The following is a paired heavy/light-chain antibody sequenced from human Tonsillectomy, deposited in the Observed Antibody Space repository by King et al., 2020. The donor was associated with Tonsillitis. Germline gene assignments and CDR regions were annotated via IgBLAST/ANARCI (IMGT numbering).Heavy chain of an antibody. Sequence: QVQLVQSGAEVKKPGASVKVSCKVSGYSLTELSIHWVRQSPGKGLEWMGGFDPEDGETIYAQKFQVRVTMTEDTSTDTAYMELSSLRSEDTAVYYCATDTGGINWYEGYFDNWGQGTLVTVSS. CDR1: GYSLTELS. V-gene: IGHV1-24*01. D-gene: IGHD2-8*02. CDR3: ATDTGGINWYEGYFDN. CDR2: FDPEDGET. J-gene: IGHJ4*02.
Light chain of an antibody. CDR3: QQYADSPRT. Sequence: EIVLTQSPGTLSLSPGERATLSCRASQSVSDSYLAWYQQKPGQAPRLLIYGASSRAIGIPDRFSGSGFGTDFTLTISRLEPEDLALYYCQQYADSPRTFGQGTKLEIK. CDR2: GAS. CDR1: QSVSDSY. J-gene: IGKJ2*02. V-gene: IGKV3-20*01.